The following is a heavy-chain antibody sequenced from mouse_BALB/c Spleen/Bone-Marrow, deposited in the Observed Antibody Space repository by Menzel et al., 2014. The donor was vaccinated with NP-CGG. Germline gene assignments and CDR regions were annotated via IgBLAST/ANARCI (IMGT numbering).Heavy chain of an antibody. Sequence: LQESGPELVKPGASVKISCKASGYAFSSSWMNWVKQRPGQGLEWIGRIYPGDGDTNYNGKFKGKATLTADKSSSTAYVQFSSLTSVDSAVYFCARDYYGSSFDYWGQGTTLTVSS. CDR1: GYAFSSSW. J-gene: IGHJ2*01. CDR3: ARDYYGSSFDY. D-gene: IGHD1-1*01. CDR2: IYPGDGDT. V-gene: IGHV1-82*01.